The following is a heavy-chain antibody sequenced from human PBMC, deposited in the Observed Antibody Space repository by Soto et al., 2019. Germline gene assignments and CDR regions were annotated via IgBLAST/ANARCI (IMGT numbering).Heavy chain of an antibody. J-gene: IGHJ6*02. V-gene: IGHV3-33*01. D-gene: IGHD3-10*01. CDR3: ARESAGVDGMDV. CDR1: GFTFSSYG. Sequence: GGSLRLSCAASGFTFSSYGMHWVRQAPGKGLEWVAVIWYDGSNKYYADSVKGRFTISRDNSKNTLYLQMNSLRAEDTAVYYCARESAGVDGMDVWGQGTTVTVSS. CDR2: IWYDGSNK.